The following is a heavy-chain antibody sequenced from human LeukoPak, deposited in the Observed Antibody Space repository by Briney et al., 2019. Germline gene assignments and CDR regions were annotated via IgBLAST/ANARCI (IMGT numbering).Heavy chain of an antibody. D-gene: IGHD5-12*01. CDR1: GFTFSSYG. CDR3: ATGGPREWLRFYY. V-gene: IGHV3-30*03. J-gene: IGHJ4*02. CDR2: MSYDGTNI. Sequence: PGGSLRLSFAASGFTFSSYGMHWVREAPGKGLEWVTVMSYDGTNIHYADSVKGRFTISRDNSKNTLYLQMNSLRAEDTALYYCATGGPREWLRFYYWGQGTPVTVSS.